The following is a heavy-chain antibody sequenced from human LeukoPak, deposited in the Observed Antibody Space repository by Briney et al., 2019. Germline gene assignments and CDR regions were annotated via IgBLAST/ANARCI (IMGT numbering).Heavy chain of an antibody. J-gene: IGHJ4*02. CDR2: INPGNGAT. CDR3: TRGIIPKGSSSGCFDF. V-gene: IGHV1-2*02. Sequence: GASVKVSCKASGYTFNPYWIHWVRQAPGQSLEWMGWINPGNGATYYAQNFQGRITMTRDTSITTAYLELSSLRSDDTAVYFCTRGIIPKGSSSGCFDFWGQGTLVTVSS. D-gene: IGHD1-26*01. CDR1: GYTFNPYW.